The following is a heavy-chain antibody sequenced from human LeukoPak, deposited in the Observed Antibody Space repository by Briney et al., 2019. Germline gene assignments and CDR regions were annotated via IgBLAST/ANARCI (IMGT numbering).Heavy chain of an antibody. CDR2: MNPSSGNT. Sequence: ASVKVSCKASGYTFTSYDINWVRQATGQGLEWMGWMNPSSGNTGYAQKFQGRVTITRNTSISTAYMELSSLRSEDTAVYYCARGNTGYYDFWSGYLGGYYYYYMDVWGKGTTVTVSS. CDR1: GYTFTSYD. V-gene: IGHV1-8*03. D-gene: IGHD3-3*01. CDR3: ARGNTGYYDFWSGYLGGYYYYYMDV. J-gene: IGHJ6*03.